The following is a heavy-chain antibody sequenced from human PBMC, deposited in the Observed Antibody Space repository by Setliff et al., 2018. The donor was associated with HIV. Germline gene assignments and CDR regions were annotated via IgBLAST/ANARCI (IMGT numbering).Heavy chain of an antibody. Sequence: GGSLRLSCAASGFTFSSSWMTWVRQAPGRGLEYVAGMNRDGREKLYADSLKGRFTISRDNSKNTLYLQMNSLRAEDTAVYYCAKTLPTLYPPHDYYFAMDVWSQGTTVTVSS. D-gene: IGHD2-15*01. J-gene: IGHJ6*02. CDR3: AKTLPTLYPPHDYYFAMDV. V-gene: IGHV3-7*05. CDR1: GFTFSSSW. CDR2: MNRDGREK.